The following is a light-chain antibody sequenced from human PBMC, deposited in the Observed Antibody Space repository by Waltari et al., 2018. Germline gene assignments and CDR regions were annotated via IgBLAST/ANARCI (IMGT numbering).Light chain of an antibody. V-gene: IGKV4-1*01. Sequence: DIVLTQSPDSLAVTLGERATITCRSSQNILYSAKNKSNLAWYQQKPRQPPKLLIYSASILDYGVPDRCRGSGSGRDFTLTITSLQAEDVAMYYCQQYSDTPTFGPGTRVDIK. CDR2: SAS. CDR1: QNILYSAKNKSN. J-gene: IGKJ3*01. CDR3: QQYSDTPT.